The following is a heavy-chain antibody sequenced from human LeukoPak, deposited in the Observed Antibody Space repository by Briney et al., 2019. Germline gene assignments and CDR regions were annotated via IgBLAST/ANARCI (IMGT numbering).Heavy chain of an antibody. CDR1: GGSFSGYY. CDR2: ISYDGSNK. V-gene: IGHV3-30*03. CDR3: ARTGNQRGNVGWFDP. D-gene: IGHD1-14*01. J-gene: IGHJ5*02. Sequence: LSLTCAVYGGSFSGYYWSWIRQPPGKGLEWVAVISYDGSNKYYADSVKGRFTISRDNAKNSLYLQMNSLRAEDTAVYYCARTGNQRGNVGWFDPWGQGTLVTVSS.